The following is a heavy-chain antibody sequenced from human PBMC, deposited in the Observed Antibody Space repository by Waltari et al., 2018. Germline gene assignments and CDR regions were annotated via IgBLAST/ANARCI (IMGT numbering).Heavy chain of an antibody. V-gene: IGHV3-53*01. Sequence: EVQLVESGGGLIQPGGSLRLSCAASEFTVSTNSMSWVRQAPGKGLEFVSFLYPNGYTHYPDSVKGRCTISRDNSENTVYLQMNSLRPDDTAVYYCARGGTQGIAGRGFDCWGQGTLVTVSS. CDR3: ARGGTQGIAGRGFDC. J-gene: IGHJ4*02. CDR2: LYPNGYT. D-gene: IGHD3-16*01. CDR1: EFTVSTNS.